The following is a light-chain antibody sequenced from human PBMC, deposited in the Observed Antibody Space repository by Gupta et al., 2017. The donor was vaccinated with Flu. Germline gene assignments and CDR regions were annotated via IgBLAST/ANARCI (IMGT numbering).Light chain of an antibody. CDR1: QTVSNY. CDR2: AAS. Sequence: PSTLSLSAGARGTLACRASQTVSNYLAWYQQRPGKAPGLLIYAASHRATGVPARFSGSGSGTEFTLTINNLEPEDFAAYYCLQGCNYPRTFGEGTKVEIK. CDR3: LQGCNYPRT. J-gene: IGKJ4*02. V-gene: IGKV3-11*01.